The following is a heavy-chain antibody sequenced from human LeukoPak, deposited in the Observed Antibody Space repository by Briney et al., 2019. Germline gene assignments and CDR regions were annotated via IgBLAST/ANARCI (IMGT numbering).Heavy chain of an antibody. D-gene: IGHD6-13*01. CDR3: ARDLTAAAFSLNAFDI. CDR2: ISYDGSNK. V-gene: IGHV3-30-3*01. CDR1: GFTFSSYA. Sequence: GGSLRLSCAASGFTFSSYAMHWGRQAPGKGLEWVAVISYDGSNKYYADSVKGRFTISRDNSKNTLYLQMNSLRAEDTAVYYCARDLTAAAFSLNAFDIWGQGTMVTVSS. J-gene: IGHJ3*02.